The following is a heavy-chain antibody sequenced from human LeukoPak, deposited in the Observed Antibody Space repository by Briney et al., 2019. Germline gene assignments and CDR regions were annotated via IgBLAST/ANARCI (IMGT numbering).Heavy chain of an antibody. D-gene: IGHD3-3*01. V-gene: IGHV1-69*13. Sequence: GASVKVSCKASGGTFISYAISWVRQAPGQGLEWMGGIIPIFGTANYAQKFQGRVTITADESTSTAYMELSSLRSEDTAVYYCARVLWSVNYYYYYGMDVWGQGTTVTVSS. CDR3: ARVLWSVNYYYYYGMDV. CDR1: GGTFISYA. J-gene: IGHJ6*02. CDR2: IIPIFGTA.